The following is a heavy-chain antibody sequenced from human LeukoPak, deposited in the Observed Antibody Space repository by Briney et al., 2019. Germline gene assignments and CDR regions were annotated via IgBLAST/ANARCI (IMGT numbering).Heavy chain of an antibody. CDR2: IYYSGST. J-gene: IGHJ4*02. CDR3: ARLISSHHSFDY. V-gene: IGHV4-39*01. CDR1: GGSISSSSYY. Sequence: SETLSLTCTVSGGSISSSSYYWGWIRQPPGKGLEWIGSIYYSGSTYYNPSLKSRVTISVDTSKNQFSLRLRSVTAADTAVFYCARLISSHHSFDYWGQGTLVTVSS. D-gene: IGHD2/OR15-2a*01.